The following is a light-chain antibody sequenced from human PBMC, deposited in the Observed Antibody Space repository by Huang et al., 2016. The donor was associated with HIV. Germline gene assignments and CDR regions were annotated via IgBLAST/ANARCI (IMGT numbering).Light chain of an antibody. CDR3: QQTSSVPLT. CDR2: AAS. Sequence: DIQMTQSPSSLSASVGDRISINCRASQTISTFLNWYQQQPGKAPKLLIYAASNLQRGVSSRFSGTGSGTHFTLTVTGLQPYDFATYFCQQTSSVPLTFGGGTRVE. V-gene: IGKV1-39*01. CDR1: QTISTF. J-gene: IGKJ4*01.